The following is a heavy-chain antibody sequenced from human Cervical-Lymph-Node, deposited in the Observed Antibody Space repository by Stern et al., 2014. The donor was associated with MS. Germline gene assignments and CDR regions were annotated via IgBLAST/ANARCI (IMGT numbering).Heavy chain of an antibody. V-gene: IGHV3-23*04. CDR2: ISGGGRRT. D-gene: IGHD4-17*01. J-gene: IGHJ4*02. CDR3: AKEESDYTSPYYFDT. Sequence: DVQLVESGGGLEQPGGSLRLSCAASGFTFSDYAMNWVRQAPGKGLQWVSTISGGGRRTYYADSVKGRFTISRDNSKNTLYLQMISLRAEDTAVYYCAKEESDYTSPYYFDTWGQGTLVTVSS. CDR1: GFTFSDYA.